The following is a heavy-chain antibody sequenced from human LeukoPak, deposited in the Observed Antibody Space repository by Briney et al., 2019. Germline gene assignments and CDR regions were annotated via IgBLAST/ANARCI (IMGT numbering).Heavy chain of an antibody. V-gene: IGHV4-4*02. J-gene: IGHJ4*02. CDR2: IYHAGTT. D-gene: IGHD2-2*01. CDR1: GAXISSSNW. Sequence: SGTLSLTCAVSGAXISSSNWWSWARQPPGKGLEWIGEIYHAGTTNYNPSLKSRITISVDNSRSQFSLKLTSVTAADTAVYFCLRIYCSSTSCHYFDYWGQGTLVTVSS. CDR3: LRIYCSSTSCHYFDY.